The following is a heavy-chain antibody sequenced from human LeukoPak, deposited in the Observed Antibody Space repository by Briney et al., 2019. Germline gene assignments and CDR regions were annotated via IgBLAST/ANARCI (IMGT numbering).Heavy chain of an antibody. CDR2: IYGDGSFT. CDR3: ARVYETNGYLY. J-gene: IGHJ4*02. CDR1: GFTFSNFW. D-gene: IGHD3-22*01. Sequence: GGSLRLSCAASGFTFSNFWMNWVRQAPGKGLVWVALIYGDGSFTRYADSVKGRFTISRDNAKNTVYLQMNSPRVEDMAVCYCARVYETNGYLYWGQGSLVTVSS. V-gene: IGHV3-74*01.